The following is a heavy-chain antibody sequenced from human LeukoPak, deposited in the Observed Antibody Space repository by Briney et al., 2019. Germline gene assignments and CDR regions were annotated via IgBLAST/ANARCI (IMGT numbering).Heavy chain of an antibody. Sequence: PGGSLRLSCAASGFTVSSNYMSWVRQAPGKGLEWVSVIYSGGSTYYADSVKGRFTISRDNSKNTLYLQMNSLRAEDTAVYYCARDTGSSWYQSYYYGMDVWGQGTTVTVSS. D-gene: IGHD6-13*01. V-gene: IGHV3-66*01. CDR3: ARDTGSSWYQSYYYGMDV. J-gene: IGHJ6*02. CDR2: IYSGGST. CDR1: GFTVSSNY.